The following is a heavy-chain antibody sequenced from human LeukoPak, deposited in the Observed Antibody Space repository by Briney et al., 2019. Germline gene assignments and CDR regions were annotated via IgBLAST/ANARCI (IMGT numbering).Heavy chain of an antibody. CDR1: GFTFSSYE. CDR3: ARDNGDVVAPLLDV. CDR2: ITSSSAYI. Sequence: GGSLRLSCAASGFTFSSYEMNWVRQAPGKGLEWVSYITSSSAYIYYADSVQGRFSISRDDAKNSLYLQMNSLRAEDTARYYCARDNGDVVAPLLDVWGKGTTVTISS. J-gene: IGHJ6*04. D-gene: IGHD2-21*01. V-gene: IGHV3-21*05.